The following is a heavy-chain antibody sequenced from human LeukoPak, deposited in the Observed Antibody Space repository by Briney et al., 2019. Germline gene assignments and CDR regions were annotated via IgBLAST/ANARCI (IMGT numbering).Heavy chain of an antibody. J-gene: IGHJ6*04. D-gene: IGHD6-19*01. CDR2: ISSSGSTI. Sequence: PGGSLRLSCAASGFTFSSYEMIWVRQAPGKGLEWVSYISSSGSTIYYADSVKGRFTISRDNAKNSLYLQMNSLRAEDTAVYYCAREYRQWLVRYYYGMDVWGKGTTVTVSS. CDR1: GFTFSSYE. CDR3: AREYRQWLVRYYYGMDV. V-gene: IGHV3-48*03.